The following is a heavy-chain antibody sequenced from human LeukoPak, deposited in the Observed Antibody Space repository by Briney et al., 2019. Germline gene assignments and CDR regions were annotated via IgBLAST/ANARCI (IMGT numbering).Heavy chain of an antibody. V-gene: IGHV1-18*01. CDR1: GYTFTRYG. Sequence: ASVKVSCKASGYTFTRYGISWVRQAPGQGLEWMGWISAYNGNTNYAQKLQGRVTMTTDTSTSTAYMELRSLRSDDTAVYYCAREGSGSYNPQAFDYWGQGTLVTVSS. D-gene: IGHD3-10*01. J-gene: IGHJ4*02. CDR3: AREGSGSYNPQAFDY. CDR2: ISAYNGNT.